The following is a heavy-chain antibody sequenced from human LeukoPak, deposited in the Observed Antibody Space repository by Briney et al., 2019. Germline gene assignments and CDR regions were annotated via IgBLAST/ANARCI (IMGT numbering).Heavy chain of an antibody. CDR2: IKQDGSET. CDR1: GFSFSDYW. J-gene: IGHJ3*02. D-gene: IGHD1/OR15-1a*01. CDR3: ARNKRADI. Sequence: GGSLGLSCAVSGFSFSDYWMSWVRQAPGKGLEWVANIKQDGSETNYVDPVRGRFTISRDNAKNSLSLQMISLRAEDTALYYCARNKRADIWGQGTMVTVSS. V-gene: IGHV3-7*01.